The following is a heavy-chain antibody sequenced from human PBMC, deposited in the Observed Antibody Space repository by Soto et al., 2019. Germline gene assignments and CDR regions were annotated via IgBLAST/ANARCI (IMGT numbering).Heavy chain of an antibody. J-gene: IGHJ4*02. CDR2: FDPEDGET. CDR3: ATGPYYSSSWYYFDY. Sequence: ASVKVSGKVSGYTLTELSMHWVRQAPGKGLEWMGGFDPEDGETIYAQKFQGRVTMTEDTSTDTAYMELSSLRSEDTAVYYCATGPYYSSSWYYFDYWGQGTLVTVSS. V-gene: IGHV1-24*01. D-gene: IGHD6-13*01. CDR1: GYTLTELS.